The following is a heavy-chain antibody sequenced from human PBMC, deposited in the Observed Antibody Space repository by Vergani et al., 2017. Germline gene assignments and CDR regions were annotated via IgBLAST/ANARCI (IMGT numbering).Heavy chain of an antibody. CDR1: GGTFSSYA. CDR2: IIPIFGTA. J-gene: IGHJ6*02. CDR3: ARVVSLSSGSPYCYYYGMDV. D-gene: IGHD3-10*01. Sequence: QVQLVQSGAEVKKPGSSVKVSCKASGGTFSSYAISWVRQAPGQGLEWMGRIIPIFGTANYAQKFQGRVTITADESTSTAYMELSSLRSEATAVYYCARVVSLSSGSPYCYYYGMDVWGQGTTVTVSS. V-gene: IGHV1-69*13.